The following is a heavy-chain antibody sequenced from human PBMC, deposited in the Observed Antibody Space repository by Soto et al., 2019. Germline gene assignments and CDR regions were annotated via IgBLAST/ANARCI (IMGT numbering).Heavy chain of an antibody. CDR3: ACPRCMPYGMDV. Sequence: QVQLVQSGAEVKKPGASVKVSCKASGYTFTSYDINWVRQATGQGLEWMGWMNPNSGNTGYAQKFQGRVTMTRTTSISTAYMELSSLRSEDTAVYYCACPRCMPYGMDVWGQGTTVTVSS. D-gene: IGHD2-8*01. CDR2: MNPNSGNT. CDR1: GYTFTSYD. J-gene: IGHJ6*02. V-gene: IGHV1-8*01.